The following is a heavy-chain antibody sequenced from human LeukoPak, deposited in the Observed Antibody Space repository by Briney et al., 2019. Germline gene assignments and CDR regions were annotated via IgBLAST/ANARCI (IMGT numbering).Heavy chain of an antibody. J-gene: IGHJ4*02. V-gene: IGHV3-11*01. Sequence: GGSLRLSCAASGFTFSDYYMSWIRQAPGKGLGWVSYISSSGSTIYYADSVKGRFTISRDNAKNSLYLQMNSLRAEDTAVYYCAGTDIVVVPAAYQFDYWGQGTLVTVSS. D-gene: IGHD2-2*01. CDR2: ISSSGSTI. CDR3: AGTDIVVVPAAYQFDY. CDR1: GFTFSDYY.